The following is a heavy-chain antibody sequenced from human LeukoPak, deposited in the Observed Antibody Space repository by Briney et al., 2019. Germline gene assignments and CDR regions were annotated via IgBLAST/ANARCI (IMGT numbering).Heavy chain of an antibody. J-gene: IGHJ4*02. CDR3: ARVAGGLSPFDY. Sequence: SETLSLTCAVYGGSFSGYYWSWIRQPPGKGLEWIGYIYYSGSTNYNPSLKSRVTISVDTSKNQFSLKLSSVTAADTAVYYCARVAGGLSPFDYWGRGTLVTVSS. D-gene: IGHD3-16*02. CDR1: GGSFSGYY. CDR2: IYYSGST. V-gene: IGHV4-59*01.